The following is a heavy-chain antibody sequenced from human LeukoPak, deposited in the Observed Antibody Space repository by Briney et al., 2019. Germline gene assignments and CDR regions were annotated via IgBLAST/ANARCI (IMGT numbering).Heavy chain of an antibody. Sequence: GGSLXLSXAASGFTVSSNYMSWVRQAPGKGLEWVSVIYSGGSTYYADSVKGRFTISRDNSKNTLYLQMNSLRAEDTAVYYCASNDYGDYNDAFDIWGQGTMVTVSS. V-gene: IGHV3-66*01. D-gene: IGHD4-17*01. CDR2: IYSGGST. CDR3: ASNDYGDYNDAFDI. J-gene: IGHJ3*02. CDR1: GFTVSSNY.